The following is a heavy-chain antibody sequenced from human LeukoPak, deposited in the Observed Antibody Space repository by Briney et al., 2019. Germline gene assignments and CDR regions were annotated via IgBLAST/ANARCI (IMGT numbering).Heavy chain of an antibody. V-gene: IGHV3-15*01. J-gene: IGHJ4*02. D-gene: IGHD1-7*01. CDR3: TTDWKYNGLDY. CDR1: GFTFTYAW. CDR2: IKTKTDGETS. Sequence: GGSLRLSCAASGFTFTYAWMSWVRQAPGKGPEWVGRIKTKTDGETSDYGASVKGRFTISRDDSKDTLYLQMNSLKTEDTAVYYCTTDWKYNGLDYWGQGTLVTVSS.